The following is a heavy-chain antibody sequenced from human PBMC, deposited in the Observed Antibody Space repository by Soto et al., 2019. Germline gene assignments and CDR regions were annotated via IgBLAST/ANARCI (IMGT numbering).Heavy chain of an antibody. CDR1: GGTFSSYA. CDR2: IIPIFGTA. V-gene: IGHV1-69*13. D-gene: IGHD3-10*01. Sequence: GASVKVSCKASGGTFSSYAISWVRQAPGQGLEWMGGIIPIFGTANYAQKFQGRVTITADESTSTAYMELSSLRSEDTAVYYCARDGSGGMDVWGQGTTVTVSS. CDR3: ARDGSGGMDV. J-gene: IGHJ6*02.